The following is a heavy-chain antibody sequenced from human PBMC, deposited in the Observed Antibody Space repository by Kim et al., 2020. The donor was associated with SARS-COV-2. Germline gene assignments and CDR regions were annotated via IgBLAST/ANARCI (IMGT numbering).Heavy chain of an antibody. D-gene: IGHD2-2*02. J-gene: IGHJ4*02. V-gene: IGHV3-23*01. Sequence: ADPGEGRFTITRDNSKNTLYLQMNRLRAEDTAVYYCAKVGCSSTSCYSDYWGQGTLVTVSS. CDR3: AKVGCSSTSCYSDY.